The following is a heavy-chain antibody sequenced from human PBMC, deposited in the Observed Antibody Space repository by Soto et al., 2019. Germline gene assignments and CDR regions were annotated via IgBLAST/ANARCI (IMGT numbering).Heavy chain of an antibody. CDR2: IRSKAYGGTR. V-gene: IGHV3-49*04. Sequence: GGSLRLSCTGSGFTFGDYAMSWVRQAPGKGLEWVGFIRSKAYGGTREYGASVKGRFTISRDDSKSIAYLQMGSLKTEDTALYYCTRNSNDFWSGYGDCWGQGTLVTVSS. CDR1: GFTFGDYA. D-gene: IGHD3-3*01. CDR3: TRNSNDFWSGYGDC. J-gene: IGHJ4*02.